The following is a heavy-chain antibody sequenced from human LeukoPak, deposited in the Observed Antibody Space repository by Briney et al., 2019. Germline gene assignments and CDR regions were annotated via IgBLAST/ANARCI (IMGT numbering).Heavy chain of an antibody. CDR3: ARWIGYGDYVDWYFDL. CDR2: MNPNSGNT. J-gene: IGHJ2*01. Sequence: GASVKVSCKASGYTFTSYDINWVRQATGQGLEWMGWMNPNSGNTGYAQKFQGRVTMTRNTSINTAYMELSSLRSEDTAVYYCARWIGYGDYVDWYFDLWGRGTLVTVSS. CDR1: GYTFTSYD. V-gene: IGHV1-8*01. D-gene: IGHD4-17*01.